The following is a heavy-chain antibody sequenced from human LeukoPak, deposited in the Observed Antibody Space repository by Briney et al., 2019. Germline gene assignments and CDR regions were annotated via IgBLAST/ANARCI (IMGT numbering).Heavy chain of an antibody. CDR2: INHSGST. CDR1: GGSFSGYY. D-gene: IGHD2-21*01. V-gene: IGHV4-34*01. Sequence: SETLSLTCAVYGGSFSGYYWSWIRQPPGKGLEWIGEINHSGSTNYNPSLKSRVTISVDTSKNQFSLKLSSVTAADTAVYYCARFIDSPYYFDYWGQGTLVTVSS. J-gene: IGHJ4*02. CDR3: ARFIDSPYYFDY.